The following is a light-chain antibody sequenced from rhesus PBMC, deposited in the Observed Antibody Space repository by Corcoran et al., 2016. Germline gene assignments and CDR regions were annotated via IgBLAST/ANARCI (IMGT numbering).Light chain of an antibody. CDR3: TSSAGCLTFI. V-gene: IGLV2-23*01. Sequence: QAALTQPPSVSGSPGQTVNISCIGTHSDIGGYNYVSWYQQHPGKAPKLMIYDVNKRPSGVSDRFSGSKSGNTASLSISGLQAEDEADYYCTSSAGCLTFIFGDGTRLTV. CDR2: DVN. J-gene: IGLJ1*01. CDR1: HSDIGGYNY.